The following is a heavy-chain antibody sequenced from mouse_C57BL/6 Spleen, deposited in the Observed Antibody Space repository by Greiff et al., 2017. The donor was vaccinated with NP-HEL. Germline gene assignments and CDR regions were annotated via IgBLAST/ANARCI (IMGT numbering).Heavy chain of an antibody. Sequence: QVQLQQPGAELVMPGASVKLSCKASGYTFTSYWMHWVKQRPGQGLEWIGEIDPSDSYTNYNQKFKGKSTLTVDKSSSTAYMQLSSLTSEDSAGYYCARAGDYREAMDYWGQGTSVTVSS. CDR1: GYTFTSYW. D-gene: IGHD2-13*01. J-gene: IGHJ4*01. CDR2: IDPSDSYT. V-gene: IGHV1-69*01. CDR3: ARAGDYREAMDY.